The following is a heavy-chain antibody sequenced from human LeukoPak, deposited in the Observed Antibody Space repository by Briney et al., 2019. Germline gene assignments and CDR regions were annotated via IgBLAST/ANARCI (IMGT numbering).Heavy chain of an antibody. CDR1: GGSISSGSYY. Sequence: PSETLSLTCTVSGGSISSGSYYWTWIRQPAGKGLEWIGRISTTGSSNYNPSLKSRVTISVDTSKNQFSLRLSSVTAADTAVYYCATARGCSNRICSSIGLDYWGQGTLVTVSS. CDR2: ISTTGSS. J-gene: IGHJ4*02. V-gene: IGHV4-61*02. D-gene: IGHD2-8*01. CDR3: ATARGCSNRICSSIGLDY.